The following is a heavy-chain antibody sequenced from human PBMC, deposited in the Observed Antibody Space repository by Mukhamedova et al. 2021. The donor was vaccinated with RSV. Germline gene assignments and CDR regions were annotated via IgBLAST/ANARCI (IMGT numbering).Heavy chain of an antibody. V-gene: IGHV3-30*18. Sequence: GLEWVAVISYDGSNKYYADSVKGRFTISRDNSKNTLYLQMNSLRAEDTAGYYCAKGWRGGYYY. CDR2: ISYDGSNK. CDR3: AKGWRGGYYY. J-gene: IGHJ6*03. D-gene: IGHD3-3*01.